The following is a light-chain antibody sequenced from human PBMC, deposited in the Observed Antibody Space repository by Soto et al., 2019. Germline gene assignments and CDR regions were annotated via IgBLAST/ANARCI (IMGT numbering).Light chain of an antibody. CDR1: KLGDKY. CDR2: QDS. CDR3: QAWDSNGV. Sequence: SYELTQPPSVSVSPGQTASITCSGDKLGDKYVCWYQQKPGQSPVLVIYQDSKRPSGIPERFSGSNSGNTATLTISGTQAMDEADYYCQAWDSNGVFGGGTQLTVL. J-gene: IGLJ3*02. V-gene: IGLV3-1*01.